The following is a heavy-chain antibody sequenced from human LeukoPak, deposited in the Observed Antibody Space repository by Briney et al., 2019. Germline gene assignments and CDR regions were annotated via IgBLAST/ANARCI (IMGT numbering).Heavy chain of an antibody. D-gene: IGHD3-3*01. Sequence: ASVKDSCKASRYTLTSYYMHCGPQTPRQRREWMGIINPIVGRTSYAQKFQGRVTMTTDTSTSTVYIELSSLRSEDTALYYCLLHCDFSSDYGMDVWGQGRKVSV. V-gene: IGHV1-46*01. CDR3: LLHCDFSSDYGMDV. J-gene: IGHJ6*01. CDR1: RYTLTSYY. CDR2: INPIVGRT.